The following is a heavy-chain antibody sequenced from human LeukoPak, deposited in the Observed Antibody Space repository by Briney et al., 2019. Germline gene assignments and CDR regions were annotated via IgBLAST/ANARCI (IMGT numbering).Heavy chain of an antibody. CDR1: GGSISSSSYS. J-gene: IGHJ6*02. D-gene: IGHD5-12*01. CDR3: ATASVQLGPWATEGYYYYYGMDV. CDR2: IYTSGST. V-gene: IGHV4-61*02. Sequence: ASETLSLTCTVSGGSISSSSYSWSWIRQPAGKGLEWIGRIYTSGSTNYNPSLKSRVTMSVDTSKNQFSLKLSSVTAADTAVYYCATASVQLGPWATEGYYYYYGMDVWGQGTTVTVSS.